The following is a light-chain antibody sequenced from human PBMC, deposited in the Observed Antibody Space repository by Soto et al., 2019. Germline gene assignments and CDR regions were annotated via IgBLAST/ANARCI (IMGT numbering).Light chain of an antibody. V-gene: IGKV1-39*01. CDR3: QHSYTIPYT. CDR1: QTISTY. CDR2: AAS. J-gene: IGKJ2*01. Sequence: DIQMTQSPSSLSASVGDRVTLTCRASQTISTYLNWYQQKPGKAPELLISAASNLQSGVPSRLSGSGSGTDFTLTISSLQPEDFATYYCQHSYTIPYTFGQGTKLEIK.